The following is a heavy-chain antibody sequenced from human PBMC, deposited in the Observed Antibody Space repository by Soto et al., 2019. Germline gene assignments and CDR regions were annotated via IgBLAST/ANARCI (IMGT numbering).Heavy chain of an antibody. V-gene: IGHV4-31*03. CDR2: IYYSGST. Sequence: PSETLSLTCTVSGGSISSGGYYWSWIRQHPGKGLEWIGYIYYSGSTYYNPSLKSRVTISVDTSKNQFSLKLSSVTAADTAVYYCARDSGYSGYDKGVDYWGQGTLVTVSS. CDR3: ARDSGYSGYDKGVDY. J-gene: IGHJ4*02. D-gene: IGHD5-12*01. CDR1: GGSISSGGYY.